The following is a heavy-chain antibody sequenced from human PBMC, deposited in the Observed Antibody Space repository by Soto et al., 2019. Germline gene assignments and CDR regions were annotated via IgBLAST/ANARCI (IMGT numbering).Heavy chain of an antibody. CDR2: IFHSGST. D-gene: IGHD1-26*01. Sequence: SETLSLTCAVSGGSISSNNWWSWVRQPPGKGLEWIGEIFHSGSTHYSPSLKSRVTISVDKSKKYFSLNLTSVTAADTAVYYCARVYSGSYSDSWGQGTLVTVS. CDR3: ARVYSGSYSDS. V-gene: IGHV4-4*02. CDR1: GGSISSNNW. J-gene: IGHJ4*02.